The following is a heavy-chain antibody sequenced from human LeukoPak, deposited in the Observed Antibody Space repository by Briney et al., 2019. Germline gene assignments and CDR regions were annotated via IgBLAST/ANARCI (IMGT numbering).Heavy chain of an antibody. CDR1: GFTLDDYA. J-gene: IGHJ4*02. V-gene: IGHV3-9*01. D-gene: IGHD6-19*01. Sequence: GGSLRLSCAASGFTLDDYAMHWVRQAPGKGLEWVSGISWNSGSIGYADSVKGRFIISRDNAKNSVYLQMNSLRVEDTAVYYCAKEFRGSGGWTPFGHWGQGTPVTASS. CDR3: AKEFRGSGGWTPFGH. CDR2: ISWNSGSI.